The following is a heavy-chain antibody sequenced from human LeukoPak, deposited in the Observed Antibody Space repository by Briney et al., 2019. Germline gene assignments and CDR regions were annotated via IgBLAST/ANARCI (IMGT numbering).Heavy chain of an antibody. CDR1: GFTFSSYW. J-gene: IGHJ4*02. D-gene: IGHD6-19*01. CDR2: IKQDGSEK. V-gene: IGHV3-7*01. CDR3: PRDGSGWYED. Sequence: PGGSLRLSCAASGFTFSSYWRSWVRQAPGKGLEWVASIKQDGSEKYYVDSVKGRFTISRDNAKNSLYLQINSLRAEDTAGYYFPRDGSGWYEDWGQGTLVTVSS.